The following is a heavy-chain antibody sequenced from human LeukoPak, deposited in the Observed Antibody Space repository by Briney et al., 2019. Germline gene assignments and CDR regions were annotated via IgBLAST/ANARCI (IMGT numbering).Heavy chain of an antibody. Sequence: PSETLSLTCAVYGGSFSGYYWSWIRQPPGKGLEWIGEINHSGSTNYNPSLKSRVTISVDTSKNQFSLKLTSVTAADTAVYYCASQLSVYDSSGYYSYYYFDYWGQGTLVTVSS. CDR2: INHSGST. D-gene: IGHD3-22*01. CDR3: ASQLSVYDSSGYYSYYYFDY. V-gene: IGHV4-34*01. J-gene: IGHJ4*02. CDR1: GGSFSGYY.